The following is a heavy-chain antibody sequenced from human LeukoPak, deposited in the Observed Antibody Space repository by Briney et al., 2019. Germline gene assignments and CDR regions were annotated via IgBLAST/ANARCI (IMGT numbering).Heavy chain of an antibody. J-gene: IGHJ4*02. CDR2: ISGSGGST. Sequence: SGGSLRLSCAASGFTFSSYGMSWVRQAPGKGLEWVSAISGSGGSTYYADSVKGRFTISRDNSKNTLYLQMNSLRAEDTAVYYCAKDLNYYDSSAVEVDYWGQGTLVTVSS. CDR3: AKDLNYYDSSAVEVDY. V-gene: IGHV3-23*01. D-gene: IGHD3-22*01. CDR1: GFTFSSYG.